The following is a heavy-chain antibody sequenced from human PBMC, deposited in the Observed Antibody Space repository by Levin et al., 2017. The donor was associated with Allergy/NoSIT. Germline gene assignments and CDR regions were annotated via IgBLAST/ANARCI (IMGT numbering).Heavy chain of an antibody. CDR1: GFTFSTYG. V-gene: IGHV3-23*01. CDR3: AKDTPALSAGPYFDY. CDR2: ISERGGST. J-gene: IGHJ4*02. D-gene: IGHD2-2*01. Sequence: GGSLRLSCTASGFTFSTYGMSWVRQAPGKGLEWVSGISERGGSTYYADSVKGRFTISRDNSKNTLYLQMNSLRAEDTAIYYCAKDTPALSAGPYFDYWGQGTLVTVSS.